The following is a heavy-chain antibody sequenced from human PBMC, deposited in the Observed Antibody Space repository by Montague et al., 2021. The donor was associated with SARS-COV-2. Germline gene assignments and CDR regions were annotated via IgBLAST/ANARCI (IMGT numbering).Heavy chain of an antibody. CDR1: GFTFSSYA. CDR2: ISGSGGNT. D-gene: IGHD4-11*01. J-gene: IGHJ4*02. CDR3: AKDTGRRNYFDY. Sequence: SLRLSCAASGFTFSSYAMSWVRQAPGKGLEWVLAISGSGGNTYYADSVKGRFTISRDNSKNTLYVQMNRLRAEDTAVYYCAKDTGRRNYFDYWGQGTLVTVSS. V-gene: IGHV3-23*01.